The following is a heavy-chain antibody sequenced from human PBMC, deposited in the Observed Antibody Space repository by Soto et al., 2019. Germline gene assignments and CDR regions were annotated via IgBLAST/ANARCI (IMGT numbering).Heavy chain of an antibody. CDR2: IKQDGSEK. J-gene: IGHJ6*03. CDR3: ARPRGLEWLSSPDYYYMDV. D-gene: IGHD3-3*01. V-gene: IGHV3-7*01. Sequence: GGSLRLSCAASGFTFSSYWMSWVRQAPGKGLEWVANIKQDGSEKYYVDSVKGRFTISRDNAKNSLYLQMNSLRAEDTAVYYCARPRGLEWLSSPDYYYMDVWGKGTTVTVSS. CDR1: GFTFSSYW.